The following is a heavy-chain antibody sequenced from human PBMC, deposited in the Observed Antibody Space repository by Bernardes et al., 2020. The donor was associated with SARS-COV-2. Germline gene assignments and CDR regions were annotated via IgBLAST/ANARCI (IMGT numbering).Heavy chain of an antibody. CDR1: GFTFSSHL. D-gene: IGHD3-10*01. Sequence: GGSLRLSCAASGFTFSSHLFSWFRQAPGKGLEWVSSISDAGISIYYADSVRGRFTTSRDNTRKTVFLQMDSLRTEDTAVYYCARDVGDTDWRFGFDVWGPGTMVNVSS. J-gene: IGHJ3*01. CDR3: ARDVGDTDWRFGFDV. CDR2: ISDAGISI. V-gene: IGHV3-21*01.